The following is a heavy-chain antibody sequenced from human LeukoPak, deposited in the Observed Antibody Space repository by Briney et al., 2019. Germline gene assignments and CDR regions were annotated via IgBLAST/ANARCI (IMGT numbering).Heavy chain of an antibody. J-gene: IGHJ4*02. Sequence: ASVKVSCKASGGTFSSYAISWVRQAPGQGLEWMGGIIPIFGTANYAQKFQGRVTITADESTSTAYMELSSLRSEDTAVYYCAKDLGSGQWLVFYFDYWGQGTLVTVSS. V-gene: IGHV1-69*13. CDR2: IIPIFGTA. CDR1: GGTFSSYA. D-gene: IGHD6-19*01. CDR3: AKDLGSGQWLVFYFDY.